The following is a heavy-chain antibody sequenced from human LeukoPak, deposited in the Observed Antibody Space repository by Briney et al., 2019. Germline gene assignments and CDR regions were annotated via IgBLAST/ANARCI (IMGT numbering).Heavy chain of an antibody. CDR2: ISSSGSTI. J-gene: IGHJ5*02. Sequence: GGSLRLSCAASGFTFSDYYMSWIRQAPGKGLEWVSYISSSGSTIYYADSVKGRFTISRDNAKNSLYLQMNSLRAEDTAVYYCARIYSSSWFLNWFDPWGQGTLVTVSS. D-gene: IGHD6-13*01. CDR1: GFTFSDYY. V-gene: IGHV3-11*01. CDR3: ARIYSSSWFLNWFDP.